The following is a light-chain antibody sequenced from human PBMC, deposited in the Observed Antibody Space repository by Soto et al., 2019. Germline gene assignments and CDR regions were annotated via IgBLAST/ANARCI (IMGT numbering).Light chain of an antibody. V-gene: IGKV3-20*01. Sequence: EIVLTQSPGTLSLSPGERATLSCRASQSVRSNFLAWYQQRPGQAPSLLIYGASSRATGIPDMFSGSGSGTDFTLTISRLDPEDFAVYYCHQYGSSPLTFGGGTKLEIK. CDR3: HQYGSSPLT. CDR1: QSVRSNF. CDR2: GAS. J-gene: IGKJ4*01.